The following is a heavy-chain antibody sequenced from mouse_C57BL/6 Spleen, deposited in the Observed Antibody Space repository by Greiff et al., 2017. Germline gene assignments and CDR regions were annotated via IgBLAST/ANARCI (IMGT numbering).Heavy chain of an antibody. CDR3: APDYYDYEAYYAMDY. D-gene: IGHD2-4*01. V-gene: IGHV14-2*01. J-gene: IGHJ4*01. CDR1: GFNIKDYY. Sequence: EVKLQESGAELVKPGASVKLSCTASGFNIKDYYMHWVKQRTEQGLEWIGRIDPEDGETKYAPKFQGKATITADTSSNTAYLQLSSLTSEDTAVYYCAPDYYDYEAYYAMDYWGQGTSVTVSS. CDR2: IDPEDGET.